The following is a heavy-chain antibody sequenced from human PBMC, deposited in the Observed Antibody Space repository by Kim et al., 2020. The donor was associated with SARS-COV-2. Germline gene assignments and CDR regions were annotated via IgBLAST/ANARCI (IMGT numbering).Heavy chain of an antibody. V-gene: IGHV3-23*01. CDR2: ISGSGGST. CDR1: GFTFSSYA. D-gene: IGHD5-12*01. Sequence: GGSLRLSCAASGFTFSSYAMSWVRQAPGKGLEWVSAISGSGGSTYYADSVKGRFTISRDNSKNTLYLQMNSLRAEDTAVYYCAKDWVDIVATMAYRGHYWGQGTLVTVSS. CDR3: AKDWVDIVATMAYRGHY. J-gene: IGHJ4*02.